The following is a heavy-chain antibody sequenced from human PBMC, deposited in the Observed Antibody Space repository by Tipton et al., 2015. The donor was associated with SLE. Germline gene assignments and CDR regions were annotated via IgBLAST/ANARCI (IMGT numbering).Heavy chain of an antibody. V-gene: IGHV4-59*12. J-gene: IGHJ4*02. Sequence: LRLSCTVSGGSISSYYWSWIRQPPGKGLEWIGYIYYSGSTNYNPSLKSRVTISVDTSKNQLSLKLRSVAAADTAVYYCARDPGGFGDYWGQGTLVTVSS. CDR2: IYYSGST. D-gene: IGHD3-10*01. CDR1: GGSISSYY. CDR3: ARDPGGFGDY.